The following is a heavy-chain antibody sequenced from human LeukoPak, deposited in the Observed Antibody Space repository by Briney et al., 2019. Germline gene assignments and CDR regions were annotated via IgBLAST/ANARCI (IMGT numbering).Heavy chain of an antibody. CDR1: GFTVSSNY. D-gene: IGHD3-10*01. Sequence: GGSLRLSCAASGFTVSSNYMSWVRQAPGKGLEWVSVIYSGGSTYYADSVKGRFTISRDNSKNTLYLQMNSLRAEDTAVYYCARDFSPGFRGQYAFDIWGQGTMVTVSS. CDR3: ARDFSPGFRGQYAFDI. J-gene: IGHJ3*02. V-gene: IGHV3-53*01. CDR2: IYSGGST.